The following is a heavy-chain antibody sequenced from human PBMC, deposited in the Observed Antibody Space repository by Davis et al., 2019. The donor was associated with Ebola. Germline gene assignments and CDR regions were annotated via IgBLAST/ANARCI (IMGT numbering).Heavy chain of an antibody. V-gene: IGHV3-30*18. D-gene: IGHD3-10*01. CDR1: GFTISSYA. CDR3: AKDRTTETEILWFGEFDY. CDR2: ISYDGSNK. J-gene: IGHJ4*02. Sequence: GESLKISCAASGFTISSYAMHWVRQAPGKGLEWVALISYDGSNKYYADSVKGRFTISRDNSKNTLYLQMNSLRAEDTAVYYCAKDRTTETEILWFGEFDYWGQGTLVTVSS.